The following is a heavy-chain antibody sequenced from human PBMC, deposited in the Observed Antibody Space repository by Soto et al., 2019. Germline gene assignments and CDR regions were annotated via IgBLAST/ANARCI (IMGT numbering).Heavy chain of an antibody. D-gene: IGHD6-13*01. J-gene: IGHJ4*02. CDR2: ISWDDDK. V-gene: IGHV2-5*02. CDR1: GFSLSTSVVV. Sequence: SGPALVQPTHTLTVTCTLSGFSLSTSVVVVGWIRQPPGKPLEGLALISWDDDKRHRPSLKSRLTITKDTSKNQVVLTMTNMDPADTATYYCAHSYSSRVFDYWGQGTLVTVPQ. CDR3: AHSYSSRVFDY.